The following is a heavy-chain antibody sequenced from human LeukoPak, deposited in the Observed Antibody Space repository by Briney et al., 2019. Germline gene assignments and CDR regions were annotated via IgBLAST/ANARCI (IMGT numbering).Heavy chain of an antibody. Sequence: ASVKVSCKASGGTFSSYAISWVRQAPGQGLEWMGKINPSGDTTTYAQKFQGRITMTRDTSTSTVYMELSSLRSEDTAVYYCARDRNGDQRANAFDIWGQGTMVTVSS. CDR3: ARDRNGDQRANAFDI. CDR2: INPSGDTT. V-gene: IGHV1-46*01. CDR1: GGTFSSYA. D-gene: IGHD2-21*02. J-gene: IGHJ3*02.